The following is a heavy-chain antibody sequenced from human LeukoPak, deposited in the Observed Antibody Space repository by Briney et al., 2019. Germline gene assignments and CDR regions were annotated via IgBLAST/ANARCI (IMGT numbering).Heavy chain of an antibody. J-gene: IGHJ6*02. D-gene: IGHD5-12*01. CDR1: GGSVSSSSYY. CDR2: IYYSGSI. CDR3: ARRDYRAYYGMDV. Sequence: SETLSLTCTVSGGSVSSSSYYWGWIRQPPGKGLEWIGSIYYSGSIYYNPSLKSRVTISVDTSKNHFSLKLSSVTAADTAVYYCARRDYRAYYGMDVWGQGTTVTVSS. V-gene: IGHV4-39*02.